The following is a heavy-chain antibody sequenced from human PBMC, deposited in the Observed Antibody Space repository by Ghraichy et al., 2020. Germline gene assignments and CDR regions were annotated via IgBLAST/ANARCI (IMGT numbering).Heavy chain of an antibody. CDR1: GGSIGSSSYY. CDR3: ARQGSMRGGVY. D-gene: IGHD3-10*01. J-gene: IGHJ4*02. V-gene: IGHV4-39*01. Sequence: SETLSLTCIVSGGSIGSSSYYWGWIRQPPGKGLEWIGSIYFSGTTYYNPSLKSRVTISVDTSKNLFSLELSSVTAADTAVYYCARQGSMRGGVYWGQGTLVTVSS. CDR2: IYFSGTT.